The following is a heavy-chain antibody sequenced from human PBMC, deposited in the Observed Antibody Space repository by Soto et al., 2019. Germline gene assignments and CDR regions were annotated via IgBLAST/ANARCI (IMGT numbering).Heavy chain of an antibody. CDR2: IKQDGSEK. J-gene: IGHJ4*02. D-gene: IGHD6-19*01. CDR3: ARTSVAVAVHFDY. Sequence: GGSLRLSCAASGFTFSSYWMSWVRQAPGKGLEWVANIKQDGSEKYYVDSVKGRFTISRDNAKNSLYLQMNSLRAEDTAVYYCARTSVAVAVHFDYWGQGTLVTVSS. CDR1: GFTFSSYW. V-gene: IGHV3-7*01.